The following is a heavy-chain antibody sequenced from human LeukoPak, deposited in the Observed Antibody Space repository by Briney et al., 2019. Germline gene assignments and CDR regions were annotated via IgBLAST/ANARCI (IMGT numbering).Heavy chain of an antibody. CDR2: IIPIFGTA. Sequence: SVKVSCKASGYTFTSYDINWVRQATGQGLEWLGGIIPIFGTANYAQKFQGSFTITADKSTSTAYLELSSLRSEDTAVYFCARAVNGLTMVRGVRDYYYYMDVWGKGTTVTVSS. CDR3: ARAVNGLTMVRGVRDYYYYMDV. CDR1: GYTFTSYD. D-gene: IGHD3-10*01. J-gene: IGHJ6*03. V-gene: IGHV1-69*06.